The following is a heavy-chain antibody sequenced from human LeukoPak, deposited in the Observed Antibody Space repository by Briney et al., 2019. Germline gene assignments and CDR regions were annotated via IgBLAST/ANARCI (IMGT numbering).Heavy chain of an antibody. CDR3: ARERAYYDFWSGYYKLRHWFDP. D-gene: IGHD3-3*01. V-gene: IGHV3-64*01. CDR2: ISSNGGST. CDR1: GFTFSSYA. Sequence: GGSLRLSCAASGFTFSSYAMHWVRQAPGKGLEYVSAISSNGGSTYYANSVKGRFTISRDNAKNSLYLQMNSLRAEDTAVYYCARERAYYDFWSGYYKLRHWFDPWGQGTLVTVSS. J-gene: IGHJ5*02.